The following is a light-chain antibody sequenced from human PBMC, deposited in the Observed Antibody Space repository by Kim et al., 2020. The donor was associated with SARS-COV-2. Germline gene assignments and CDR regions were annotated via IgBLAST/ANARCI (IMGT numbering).Light chain of an antibody. CDR3: QVWETSSDVRV. CDR1: NIGDKG. V-gene: IGLV3-21*01. CDR2: YDS. J-gene: IGLJ3*02. Sequence: SYELTQPPSVSVAPGQTARITCVGNNIGDKGVHWYQQKPGMAPVVVIFYDSDRPSGISERFSGSNSGNTATLTIRRAEAEDEADYYCQVWETSSDVRVFGGGTQLTVL.